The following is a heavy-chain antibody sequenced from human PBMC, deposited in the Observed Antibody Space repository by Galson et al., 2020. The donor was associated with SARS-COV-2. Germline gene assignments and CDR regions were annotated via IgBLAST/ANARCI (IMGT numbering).Heavy chain of an antibody. CDR3: ARGVPDSSSWSGDAFDI. CDR1: GFTFSSYA. J-gene: IGHJ3*02. Sequence: GEPLKISCAASGFTFSSYALHWVRQAPGKGLAWVAVISYDGSNKYYADSVKGRFTISRDNSKNTLYLQMNSLRAEDTAVYYCARGVPDSSSWSGDAFDIWGQGTMVTVSS. V-gene: IGHV3-30*01. D-gene: IGHD6-13*01. CDR2: ISYDGSNK.